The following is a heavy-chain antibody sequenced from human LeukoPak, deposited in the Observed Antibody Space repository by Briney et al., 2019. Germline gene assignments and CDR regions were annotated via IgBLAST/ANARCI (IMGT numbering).Heavy chain of an antibody. Sequence: PSQTLSLTCDVSGGSISSGGYSWSWIRQPPGQGLEWIGYIYHSGSTYYNPSLKSRVTISVDRSKNQFSLKLSSVTAADTAVYYCARSLGSDFDYWGQGTRVTVAS. D-gene: IGHD6-6*01. CDR2: IYHSGST. CDR1: GGSISSGGYS. J-gene: IGHJ4*02. V-gene: IGHV4-30-2*01. CDR3: ARSLGSDFDY.